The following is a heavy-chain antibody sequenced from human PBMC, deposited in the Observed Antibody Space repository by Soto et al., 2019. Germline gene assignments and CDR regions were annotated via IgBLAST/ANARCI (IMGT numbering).Heavy chain of an antibody. CDR3: ARDRGRASAGEYYYYGMDV. J-gene: IGHJ6*02. CDR2: IDPSGGST. D-gene: IGHD6-13*01. CDR1: GYIFTSYY. Sequence: QEQLVQSGAEVQKPGASVKVSCRASGYIFTSYYMHWVRQAPGQGLEWMGVIDPSGGSTNYAQDFQGRVTMTRDASTSTVYMELSSLRSDDKALYYCARDRGRASAGEYYYYGMDVWGQGTTVTVSS. V-gene: IGHV1-46*01.